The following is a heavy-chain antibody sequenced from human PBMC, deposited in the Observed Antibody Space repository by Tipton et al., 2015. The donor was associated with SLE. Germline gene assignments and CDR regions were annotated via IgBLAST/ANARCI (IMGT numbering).Heavy chain of an antibody. V-gene: IGHV3-30-3*01. CDR2: ISSDGSNK. D-gene: IGHD5-18*01. CDR1: GFTFSSYA. J-gene: IGHJ4*02. CDR3: ARVVADTAI. Sequence: SLRLSCAASGFTFSSYAMHWVRQAPGKGLEWVAVISSDGSNKYYADSVKGRFTISRDNSKNTLYLQMNSLRAEDTAVYYRARVVADTAIWGQGTLVTVSS.